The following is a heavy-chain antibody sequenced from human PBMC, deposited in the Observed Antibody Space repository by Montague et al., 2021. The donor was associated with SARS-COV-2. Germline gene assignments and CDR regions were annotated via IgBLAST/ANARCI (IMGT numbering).Heavy chain of an antibody. CDR1: GGSFTAYY. V-gene: IGHV4-34*01. J-gene: IGHJ3*01. CDR2: INHSGSS. Sequence: SETLSLTCAVSGGSFTAYYWTWVRQPSGRGRERTGEINHSGSSNYNPALKNRVSISVDKSKNPISLILTSVTAADTATYDCARGHVTIYAVLIMLPAAGAIDVWGQGITVTVSS. CDR3: ARGHVTIYAVLIMLPAAGAIDV. D-gene: IGHD3-3*01.